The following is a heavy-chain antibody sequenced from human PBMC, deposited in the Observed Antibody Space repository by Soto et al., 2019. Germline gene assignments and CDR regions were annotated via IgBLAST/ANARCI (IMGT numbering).Heavy chain of an antibody. CDR3: ARGYCSGTSCYIINYFDS. CDR1: GFTFSSYE. V-gene: IGHV3-48*03. D-gene: IGHD2-2*01. CDR2: ISNNGNSI. Sequence: PGGSLRLSCAASGFTFSSYEMNWVRQAPGKGLEWVSYISNNGNSIYYADSVKGRFTISRDNAKNSLYLQMNSLRAEDTAVYYCARGYCSGTSCYIINYFDSWGQGALVTVSA. J-gene: IGHJ4*02.